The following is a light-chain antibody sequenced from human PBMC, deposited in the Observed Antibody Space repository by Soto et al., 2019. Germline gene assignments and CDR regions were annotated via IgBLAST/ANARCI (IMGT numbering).Light chain of an antibody. V-gene: IGKV1-39*01. J-gene: IGKJ1*01. CDR1: QGVSAY. Sequence: DIQMTQSPSSLSASVGDRVTITCRASQGVSAYLLWYQQKPGKAPKLLIYAASSLQSGVPSRFSGSGSETEFTLTISSLQPEDFATYSCQQSYSTTWTFGQGTKVEIK. CDR3: QQSYSTTWT. CDR2: AAS.